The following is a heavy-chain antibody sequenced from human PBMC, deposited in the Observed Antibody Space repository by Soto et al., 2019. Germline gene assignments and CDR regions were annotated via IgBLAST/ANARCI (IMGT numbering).Heavy chain of an antibody. D-gene: IGHD3-22*01. CDR2: IDPSDSYT. CDR3: ARQLGSSGVSLND. CDR1: GYSGTSYW. Sequence: GESLKISCRGSGYSGTSYWISWVRQMPGKGLEWRGRIDPSDSYTNYSPAFQGHSTISADKSISTAYLQWSSLKASDTAMYYCARQLGSSGVSLNDWGQGTLVTVSS. J-gene: IGHJ4*02. V-gene: IGHV5-10-1*01.